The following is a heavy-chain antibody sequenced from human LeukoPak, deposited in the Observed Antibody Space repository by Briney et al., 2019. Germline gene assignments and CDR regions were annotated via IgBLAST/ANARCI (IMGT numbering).Heavy chain of an antibody. Sequence: SETLSLTCAVYGGSFSGYYWSWIRQPPGKGLEWIGEINHSGSTNYNPSLKSRVTISADTSKNQFSLKLSSVTAADTAVYYCARVGFRYYDFWSQGTLVTVSS. CDR1: GGSFSGYY. CDR2: INHSGST. V-gene: IGHV4-34*01. D-gene: IGHD3-3*01. J-gene: IGHJ4*02. CDR3: ARVGFRYYDF.